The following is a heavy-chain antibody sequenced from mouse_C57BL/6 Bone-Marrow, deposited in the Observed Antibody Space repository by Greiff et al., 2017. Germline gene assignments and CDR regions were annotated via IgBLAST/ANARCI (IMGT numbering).Heavy chain of an antibody. V-gene: IGHV1-81*01. CDR3: AITTVVEGFAY. D-gene: IGHD1-1*01. CDR2: IYPRSGNT. J-gene: IGHJ3*01. CDR1: GYTFTSYG. Sequence: QVQLQQSGAELARPGASVKLSCKASGYTFTSYGISWVKQRTGQGLEWIGEIYPRSGNTYYNEKFKGKATLTADKSSSTAYMELRSLTSEDSAVYFCAITTVVEGFAYWGQGTLVTVSA.